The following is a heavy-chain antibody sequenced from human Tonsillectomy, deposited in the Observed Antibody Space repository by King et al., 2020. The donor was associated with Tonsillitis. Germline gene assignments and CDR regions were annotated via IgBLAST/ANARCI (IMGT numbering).Heavy chain of an antibody. J-gene: IGHJ4*02. CDR1: GFTFSDYG. CDR3: VKDQSAG. CDR2: IRYDGANS. Sequence: VQLVQSGGGVVQPGGSLRLSCAASGFTFSDYGMHWFRQAPGKGLQGVAFIRYDGANSFYTESVGGRFTISRDNSKNTVFLQLNSLRAEYTAMYYCVKDQSAGWGQGTLVTASS. V-gene: IGHV3-30*02.